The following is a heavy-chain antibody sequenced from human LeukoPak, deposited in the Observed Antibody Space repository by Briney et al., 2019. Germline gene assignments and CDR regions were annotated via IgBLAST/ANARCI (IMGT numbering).Heavy chain of an antibody. Sequence: SQTLSLTCTVSGGSVSSGTYYWTWIRQPAGKGLEWIGRIYTSGSTNFNPSFKSRVSISLDTSQNQFSLKVSTVTAADTAVYYCASRGPWSGVNQGAFDIWGQGTMVTVSS. CDR1: GGSVSSGTYY. CDR3: ASRGPWSGVNQGAFDI. D-gene: IGHD3-3*01. J-gene: IGHJ3*02. V-gene: IGHV4-61*02. CDR2: IYTSGST.